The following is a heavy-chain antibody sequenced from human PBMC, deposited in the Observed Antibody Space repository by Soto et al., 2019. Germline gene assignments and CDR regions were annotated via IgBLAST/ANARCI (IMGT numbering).Heavy chain of an antibody. V-gene: IGHV1-3*01. CDR1: GYTFSSYA. J-gene: IGHJ5*02. D-gene: IGHD2-2*01. CDR3: ARVPRYTSDIVEVPAVMFDDWFVP. CDR2: IHAGNGDT. Sequence: QVQLVQSGAEVKKPGASVKVSCKASGYTFSSYAVQWVRQAPGQSLEWIGWIHAGNGDTKYSQKFHGRVTLTRDTSANTAYMDLSSLRSEVTAVYYCARVPRYTSDIVEVPAVMFDDWFVPWGQGTLVTVSS.